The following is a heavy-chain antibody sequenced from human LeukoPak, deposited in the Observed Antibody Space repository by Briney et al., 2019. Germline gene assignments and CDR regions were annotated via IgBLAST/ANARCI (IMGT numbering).Heavy chain of an antibody. CDR3: ARDRFSYGDYDYYYYGMDV. CDR2: SIPIFGTA. V-gene: IGHV1-69*13. D-gene: IGHD4-17*01. J-gene: IGHJ6*02. Sequence: SVKVSRKASGGTFSSYAISWVRQAPGQGLEWMGGSIPIFGTANYAQKFQGRVTITADESTSTAYMELSSLRSEDTAVYYCARDRFSYGDYDYYYYGMDVWGQGTTVTVSS. CDR1: GGTFSSYA.